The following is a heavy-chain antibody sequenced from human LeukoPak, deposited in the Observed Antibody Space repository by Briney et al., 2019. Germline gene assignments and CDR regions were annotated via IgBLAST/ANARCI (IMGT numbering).Heavy chain of an antibody. V-gene: IGHV3-11*01. Sequence: GGSLRLSCAASGFIFSDYYMSWIRQAPGKGLEWVSYISSSGSSIYYADSVKGRFTISRDNAKDSLYLQMNSLRAEDTAVYYCARDPGSGYEEHFDYWRQGTLVTVSS. D-gene: IGHD5-12*01. J-gene: IGHJ4*02. CDR2: ISSSGSSI. CDR1: GFIFSDYY. CDR3: ARDPGSGYEEHFDY.